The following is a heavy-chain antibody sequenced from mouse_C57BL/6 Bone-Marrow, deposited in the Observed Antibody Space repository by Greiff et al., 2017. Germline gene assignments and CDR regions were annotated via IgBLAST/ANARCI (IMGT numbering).Heavy chain of an antibody. CDR3: ARGDLLLDY. Sequence: EVQLVESEGGLVQPGSSMKLSCTASGFTFSDYYMAWVRQVPEKGLEWVANINYDGSSTYYLDSLKSRFIISRDNAKNILYLQMSSLKSEDTATYYCARGDLLLDYWGQGTTLTVSS. CDR1: GFTFSDYY. V-gene: IGHV5-16*01. D-gene: IGHD2-1*01. CDR2: INYDGSST. J-gene: IGHJ2*01.